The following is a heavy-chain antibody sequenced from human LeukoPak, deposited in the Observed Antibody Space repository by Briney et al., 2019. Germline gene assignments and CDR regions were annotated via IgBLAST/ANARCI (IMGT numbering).Heavy chain of an antibody. J-gene: IGHJ4*02. V-gene: IGHV1-58*01. D-gene: IGHD3-22*01. CDR1: GFTFTSSA. CDR3: AADERYYYDSSGYN. Sequence: GTSAKVSCKASGFTFTSSAVQWVRQARGQRLEWIGWIVVGSGNTNYAQKFQERVTITRDMSTSTAYMELSSLRSEDTAVYYCAADERYYYDSSGYNWGQGTLVTVSS. CDR2: IVVGSGNT.